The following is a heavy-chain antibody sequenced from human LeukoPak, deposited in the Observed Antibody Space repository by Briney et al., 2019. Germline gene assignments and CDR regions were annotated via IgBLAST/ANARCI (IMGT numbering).Heavy chain of an antibody. J-gene: IGHJ5*02. CDR2: IKQDGSEK. CDR1: GFTFSSYW. CDR3: ARDRDDYVWGSYRPFDP. D-gene: IGHD3-16*02. V-gene: IGHV3-7*01. Sequence: GGSLRLSCAASGFTFSSYWMSWVRQAPGKGLEWVANIKQDGSEKYYVDSVKGRFTISRDNAKNSLYLQMNSLRAEDTAVYYCARDRDDYVWGSYRPFDPWGQGTLVTVSS.